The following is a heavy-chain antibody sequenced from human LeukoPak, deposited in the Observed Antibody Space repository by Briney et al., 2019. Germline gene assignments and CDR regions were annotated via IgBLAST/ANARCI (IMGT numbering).Heavy chain of an antibody. CDR1: GFTFDNYA. Sequence: GGSLRLSCVASGFTFDNYAMHWVRQAPGKGLEWVACIRWNGGSIGYADSVKGRFTISRDNAKNSLYLQMNSLRAEDMAFYYCAIQNHPAPEQRQATRYSDLWGRDTLLTVSS. J-gene: IGHJ2*01. CDR3: AIQNHPAPEQRQATRYSDL. V-gene: IGHV3-9*03. CDR2: IRWNGGSI. D-gene: IGHD6-25*01.